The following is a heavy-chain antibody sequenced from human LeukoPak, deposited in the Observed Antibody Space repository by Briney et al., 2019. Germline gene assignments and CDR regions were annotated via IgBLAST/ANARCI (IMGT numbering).Heavy chain of an antibody. D-gene: IGHD2-15*01. J-gene: IGHJ5*02. CDR1: GNSVSSNTAA. CDR2: TYYRSKWFN. Sequence: SQTLSLTCAISGNSVSSNTAAWNWIRQSPSRGLEWLGRTYYRSKWFNDYALSVRSRITINADTSKNQFSLQLSSVTPEDTAVYYCARDLILGYCSGGSCSSKNWLDPWGQGTQVSVSS. V-gene: IGHV6-1*01. CDR3: ARDLILGYCSGGSCSSKNWLDP.